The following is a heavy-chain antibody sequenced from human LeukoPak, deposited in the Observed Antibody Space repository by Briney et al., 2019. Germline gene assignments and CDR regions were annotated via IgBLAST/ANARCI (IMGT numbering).Heavy chain of an antibody. CDR2: ISSNGGST. D-gene: IGHD3-9*01. V-gene: IGHV3-64*01. CDR1: GFTFSSYA. J-gene: IGHJ4*02. CDR3: ARGPRVDYDILTGYYHFDY. Sequence: PGGSLRLSCAASGFTFSSYAMHWVRQAPGKGLEYVSAISSNGGSTYYANSVKGRFTISRDNSKNTLYLQMGSLRAEDMAVYYCARGPRVDYDILTGYYHFDYWGQGTLVTVSS.